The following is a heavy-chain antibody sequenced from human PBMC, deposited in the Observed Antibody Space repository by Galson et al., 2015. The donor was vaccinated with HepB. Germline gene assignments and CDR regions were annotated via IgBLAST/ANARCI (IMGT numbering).Heavy chain of an antibody. V-gene: IGHV5-10-1*01. CDR3: VRHGDHRLDRFYMEV. CDR1: GYSFSNFW. J-gene: IGHJ6*02. D-gene: IGHD6-19*01. CDR2: VDVEISYI. Sequence: QSGAEVTKPGESLRISCQASGYSFSNFWISWVRQAPGKGLEWMGRVDVEISYINYNTYFRGHVTISTDESLATAYLSWNSLKASGTALYYCVRHGDHRLDRFYMEVWGQGSAVTVSS.